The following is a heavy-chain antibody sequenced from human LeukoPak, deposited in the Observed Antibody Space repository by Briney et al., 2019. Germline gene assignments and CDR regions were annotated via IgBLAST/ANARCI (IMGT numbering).Heavy chain of an antibody. J-gene: IGHJ4*02. D-gene: IGHD2-15*01. Sequence: SQTLSLTCSVSGDSISSGIFYWSWIRQPPGKGLEWIGYIYHNGNTYYNPSLKSRVTISVDTSQNEFSLKVNSVTAADTGVYYCARVYGSCSGGGCYFFDYWGQGTLVTVSS. CDR2: IYHNGNT. V-gene: IGHV4-30-2*01. CDR1: GDSISSGIFY. CDR3: ARVYGSCSGGGCYFFDY.